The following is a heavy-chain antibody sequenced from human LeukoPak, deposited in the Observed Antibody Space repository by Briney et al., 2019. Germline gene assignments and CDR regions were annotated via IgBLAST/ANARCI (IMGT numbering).Heavy chain of an antibody. CDR2: ISAYNGNT. V-gene: IGHV1-18*01. CDR1: GYTFTSYG. Sequence: ASVKVSCKASGYTFTSYGISWVRQAPGQGLEWMGWISAYNGNTNYAQKFQGRVTMTEDTSTDTAYMELSSLRSEDTAVYYCATALRGWEVTLFDYWGQGTLVTVSS. D-gene: IGHD6-19*01. CDR3: ATALRGWEVTLFDY. J-gene: IGHJ4*02.